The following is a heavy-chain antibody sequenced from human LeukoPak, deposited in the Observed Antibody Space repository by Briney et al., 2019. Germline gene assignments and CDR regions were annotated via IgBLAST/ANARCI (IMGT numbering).Heavy chain of an antibody. CDR3: AEGAPVYDYVYDY. CDR1: GFTFSSYA. Sequence: PGGSLRLSCAASGFTFSSYAMSWVRQAPGKGLEWVSAISDSGGSTYYADSVKGRFTISRDNSKNTLFLQMNSLRAEDTAVYYCAEGAPVYDYVYDYWGQGTLVTVSS. J-gene: IGHJ4*02. D-gene: IGHD3-16*01. CDR2: ISDSGGST. V-gene: IGHV3-23*01.